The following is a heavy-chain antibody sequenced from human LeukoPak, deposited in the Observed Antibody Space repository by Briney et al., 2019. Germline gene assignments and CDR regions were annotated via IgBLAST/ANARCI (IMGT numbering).Heavy chain of an antibody. J-gene: IGHJ2*01. D-gene: IGHD3-22*01. CDR2: IYYSGTT. Sequence: SETLSLTCTVSGGSISSYYWSWIRQPPGKGLEWIGYIYYSGTTNYNPSLKSRVTISVDTSKNQFSLKLSSVTAADTAVYYCARESSGYYWYFDLWGRGTLVTVSS. V-gene: IGHV4-59*01. CDR3: ARESSGYYWYFDL. CDR1: GGSISSYY.